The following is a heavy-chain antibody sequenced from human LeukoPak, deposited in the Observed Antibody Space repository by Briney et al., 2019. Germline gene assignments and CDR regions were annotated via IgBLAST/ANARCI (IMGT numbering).Heavy chain of an antibody. CDR3: ARDWNSMGYYYHMDV. D-gene: IGHD2/OR15-2a*01. CDR1: GFSFSSYS. CDR2: ISSGNIYI. V-gene: IGHV3-21*01. J-gene: IGHJ6*03. Sequence: SGGSLRLSCAASGFSFSSYSMNWVRQAPGKGLEWVSCISSGNIYIYYADSVMGRFTISRDNAKNSLFLQMNSLRAEDTAVYYCARDWNSMGYYYHMDVWGKGTTVTVSS.